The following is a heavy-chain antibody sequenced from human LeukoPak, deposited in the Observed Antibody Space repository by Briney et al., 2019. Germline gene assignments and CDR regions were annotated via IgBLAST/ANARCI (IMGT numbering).Heavy chain of an antibody. CDR2: ICYSGST. D-gene: IGHD2-21*02. V-gene: IGHV4-59*01. J-gene: IGHJ5*02. CDR1: GGSISSYY. Sequence: SETLSLTCTVSGGSISSYYWSWIRQPPGKGLEWIGYICYSGSTNYNPSLKSRVTISVDTSKNQFSLKLSSVTAADTAVYYCARLSDILRWFDPWGQGTLVTVSS. CDR3: ARLSDILRWFDP.